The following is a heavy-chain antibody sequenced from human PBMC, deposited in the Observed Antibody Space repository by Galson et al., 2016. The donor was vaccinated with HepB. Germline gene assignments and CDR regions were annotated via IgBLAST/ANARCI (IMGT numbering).Heavy chain of an antibody. J-gene: IGHJ4*02. D-gene: IGHD1-1*01. CDR3: AKERLVRRILDH. Sequence: SLRLSCAASGFVFSNFGLSWVRQAPGKGLEWVASISTRRTTYSSCSVQGRFTLSRDNSNNTLYLQKNGLRAEDTAVYYCAKERLVRRILDHWGQGTLLTVSS. V-gene: IGHV3-23*01. CDR1: GFVFSNFG. CDR2: ISTRRTT.